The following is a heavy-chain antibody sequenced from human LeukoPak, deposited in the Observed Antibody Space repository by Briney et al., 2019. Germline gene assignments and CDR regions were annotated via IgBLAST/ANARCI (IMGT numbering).Heavy chain of an antibody. CDR2: IYYSGST. V-gene: IGHV4-39*07. D-gene: IGHD5-12*01. CDR3: ARDSSGGYGFIDY. J-gene: IGHJ4*02. CDR1: GGSISSSSYY. Sequence: PSETLSLTCTVSGGSISSSSYYWGWIRQPPGKGLEWIGSIYYSGSTYYNPSLKSRVTISVDTSKNQFSLKLSSVTAADTAVYYCARDSSGGYGFIDYWGQGSLVTVSS.